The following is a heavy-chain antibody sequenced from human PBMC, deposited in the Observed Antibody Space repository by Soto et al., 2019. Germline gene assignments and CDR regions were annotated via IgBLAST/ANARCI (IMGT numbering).Heavy chain of an antibody. V-gene: IGHV1-69*06. J-gene: IGHJ4*02. Sequence: QVHLVQSGTEVMKPGSSVKVSCKTSGDTFSNYAISWVRQAPGQGLEWMGGIIPLFDSASYAQRSHDRVTITAAKFTSTAYMELRSLTSEDTAIYYCAASTFQSGVTGYSPLGFWGQGTLVTVSS. CDR2: IIPLFDSA. CDR1: GDTFSNYA. D-gene: IGHD3-9*01. CDR3: AASTFQSGVTGYSPLGF.